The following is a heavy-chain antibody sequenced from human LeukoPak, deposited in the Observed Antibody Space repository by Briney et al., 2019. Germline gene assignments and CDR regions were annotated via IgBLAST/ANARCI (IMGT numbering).Heavy chain of an antibody. D-gene: IGHD2-8*02. CDR1: GYTFTGYY. J-gene: IGHJ5*02. CDR2: ISAYNGNT. V-gene: IGHV1-18*04. CDR3: ARVGTGGDWFDP. Sequence: GASVKVSCKASGYTFTGYYMHWVRQAPGQGLEWMGWISAYNGNTNYAQKLQGRVTITTDTSTSTAYMELRSLRSDDTAVYYCARVGTGGDWFDPWGQGTLVTVSS.